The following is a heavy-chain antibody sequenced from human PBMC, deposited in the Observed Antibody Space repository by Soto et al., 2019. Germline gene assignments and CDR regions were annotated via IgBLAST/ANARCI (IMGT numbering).Heavy chain of an antibody. Sequence: EVQLLESGGGLVQPGGSLRLSCAASGVTFSHYAMTWVRQAPGKGLEWVSTINTSGGNTHSADSVKGRFSVSRDNSNNTLSLQMNRLRAEDTAVNYCTKDWQHASWGQGNLVTVSS. CDR2: INTSGGNT. J-gene: IGHJ5*02. V-gene: IGHV3-23*01. CDR1: GVTFSHYA. CDR3: TKDWQHAS. D-gene: IGHD6-13*01.